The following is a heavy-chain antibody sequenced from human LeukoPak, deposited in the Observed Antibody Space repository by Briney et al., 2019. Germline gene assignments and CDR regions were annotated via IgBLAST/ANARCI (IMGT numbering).Heavy chain of an antibody. CDR2: VVPIFGTT. D-gene: IGHD3-22*01. J-gene: IGHJ4*02. CDR1: GGTFSSYT. V-gene: IGHV1-69*08. Sequence: SVKVSCKASGGTFSSYTISWVRQAAGQGLEWMGRVVPIFGTTNYAQKFQDRVTITADKSTSTAYMQLSSLTSEDTAVYYCSTSVHDSNGYYRPTAYWGQGTLVTVSS. CDR3: STSVHDSNGYYRPTAY.